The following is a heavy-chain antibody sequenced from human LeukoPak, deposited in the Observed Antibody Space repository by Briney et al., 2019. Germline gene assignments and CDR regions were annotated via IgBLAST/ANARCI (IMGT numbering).Heavy chain of an antibody. CDR2: ISYDGSNK. CDR1: GFTFSSYA. J-gene: IGHJ6*04. Sequence: PGGSLRLSCAASGFTFSSYAMHWVRQAPGKGLEWVAVISYDGSNKYYADSVKGRFTISRDNSKNTLYLQMNSLRAEDTAVCYCARIMSSASSWQRDYYYYGMDVWGKGTTVTVSS. D-gene: IGHD6-13*01. CDR3: ARIMSSASSWQRDYYYYGMDV. V-gene: IGHV3-30*04.